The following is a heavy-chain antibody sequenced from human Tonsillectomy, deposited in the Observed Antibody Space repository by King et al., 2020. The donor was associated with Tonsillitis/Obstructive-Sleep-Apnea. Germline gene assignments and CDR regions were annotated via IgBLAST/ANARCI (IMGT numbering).Heavy chain of an antibody. CDR2: MSYEGDTK. J-gene: IGHJ6*03. CDR3: AKSGVTDYTYFYMAV. V-gene: IGHV3-30*18. D-gene: IGHD2-2*02. Sequence: VQLVESGGGVVQPGGSLRLSCAASGFIFSAYGMHWVRQAPGKGLEWVAVMSYEGDTKYYAGSAKGRFTISRDNSKNTLYLQMNSLRVEDTAVYYCAKSGVTDYTYFYMAVWGKGTTVTVSS. CDR1: GFIFSAYG.